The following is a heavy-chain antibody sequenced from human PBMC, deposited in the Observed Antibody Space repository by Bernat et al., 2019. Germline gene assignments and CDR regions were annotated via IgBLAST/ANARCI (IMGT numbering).Heavy chain of an antibody. CDR3: AREYGMDV. Sequence: QVQLVESGGGVVQPGRSLRLSCAASGCTFSSYGMHWVRQAPGKGLEWVAVIWYDGSKKYYADSVKGRFTIARDNSKNTLYLQMNSLRAEDTAVYYCAREYGMDVWGQGTTVTVSS. J-gene: IGHJ6*02. CDR2: IWYDGSKK. V-gene: IGHV3-33*01. CDR1: GCTFSSYG.